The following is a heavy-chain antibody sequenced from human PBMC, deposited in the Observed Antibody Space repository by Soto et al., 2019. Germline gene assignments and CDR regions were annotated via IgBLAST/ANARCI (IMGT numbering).Heavy chain of an antibody. CDR2: ISWNSGSI. CDR3: AKGYQLLGLYYYGMDV. Sequence: EVQLVESGGGLVQPGRSLRLSCAASGFTVDDYAMHWVRQAPGKGLEWVSGISWNSGSIGYADSVKGRFTISRDNAKNSLYLQMNSLRAEDTAWYYWAKGYQLLGLYYYGMDVWGQGTTVTVSS. CDR1: GFTVDDYA. J-gene: IGHJ6*02. V-gene: IGHV3-9*01. D-gene: IGHD2-2*01.